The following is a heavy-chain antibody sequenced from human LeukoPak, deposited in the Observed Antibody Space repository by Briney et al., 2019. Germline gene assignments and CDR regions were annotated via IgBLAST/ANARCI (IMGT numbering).Heavy chain of an antibody. CDR1: RFTFSNYW. V-gene: IGHV3-48*04. CDR3: ARALLDGPPLDAFDI. CDR2: ISSSDNTI. D-gene: IGHD2-15*01. J-gene: IGHJ3*02. Sequence: PGGSLRLSCAASRFTFSNYWMHWVRQAPGKGLEWVSYISSSDNTIYYADSVKGRFAISRDNAKNSLYLQMNSLRAEDTAVYYCARALLDGPPLDAFDIWGQGTMVTVSS.